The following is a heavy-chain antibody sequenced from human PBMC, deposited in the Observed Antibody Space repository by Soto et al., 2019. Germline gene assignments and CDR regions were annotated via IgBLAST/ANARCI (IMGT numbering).Heavy chain of an antibody. CDR2: IYSGGTT. V-gene: IGHV3-66*01. CDR3: ARNGDSSDYRGWFDP. J-gene: IGHJ5*02. CDR1: GFTVSSNY. D-gene: IGHD3-22*01. Sequence: EVQLVESGGGVVQPGGSLRLSCAASGFTVSSNYMSWVRQAPGKGLEWVSVIYSGGTTYYADSVKGRFTISRDNSKNTLYLPMNSLRAEDTAVYYCARNGDSSDYRGWFDPWGQGTLVTVSS.